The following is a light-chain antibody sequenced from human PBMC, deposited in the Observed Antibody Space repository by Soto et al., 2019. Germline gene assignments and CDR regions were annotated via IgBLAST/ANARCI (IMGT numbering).Light chain of an antibody. CDR2: DAS. V-gene: IGKV3-11*01. Sequence: EIVLTQSPSTLSFSPLQRSTLSCRASQSVGSYLAWYQQKPGQAPRLLIYDASNRATGIPARFSGSGSGTDFTLTISSLEPEDFAVYYCQQRSDWPLTFGGGTKVDI. CDR1: QSVGSY. J-gene: IGKJ4*01. CDR3: QQRSDWPLT.